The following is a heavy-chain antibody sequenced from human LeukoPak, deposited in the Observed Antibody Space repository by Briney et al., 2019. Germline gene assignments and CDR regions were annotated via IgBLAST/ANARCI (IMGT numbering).Heavy chain of an antibody. CDR3: AKDSSSWYGTGEYYYYYYGMDV. D-gene: IGHD6-13*01. CDR2: ISGSGGST. Sequence: GGSLRLSCAASGFTFSSYAMSWVRQAPGKGLEWVSAISGSGGSTYYADSVKGRFTISRDNSKNTLYLQMNSLRAEDTAVYYCAKDSSSWYGTGEYYYYYYGMDVWGQGITVTVSS. V-gene: IGHV3-23*01. J-gene: IGHJ6*02. CDR1: GFTFSSYA.